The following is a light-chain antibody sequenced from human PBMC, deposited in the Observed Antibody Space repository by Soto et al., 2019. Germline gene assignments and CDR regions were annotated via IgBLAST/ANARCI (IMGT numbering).Light chain of an antibody. Sequence: DIVLTQSPGTLSLSPGERATLSCRASQSVSSSYLAWYQQKPGQAPRLLIYGASSRATGIPDRFSGSGSGTDFPLTISRLEPEDFAVYYCQQYGSSPYTFGQGTKLEIK. CDR2: GAS. CDR3: QQYGSSPYT. CDR1: QSVSSSY. V-gene: IGKV3-20*01. J-gene: IGKJ2*01.